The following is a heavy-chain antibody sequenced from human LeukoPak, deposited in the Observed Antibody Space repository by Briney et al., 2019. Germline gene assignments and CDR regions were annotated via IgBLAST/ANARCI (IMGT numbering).Heavy chain of an antibody. CDR3: ARYYYDSSGYPYYFDY. D-gene: IGHD3-22*01. J-gene: IGHJ4*02. CDR1: GFTFTNAW. CDR2: IYSGGST. Sequence: GGSLRLSCASSGFTFTNAWMSWVRQAPGKGLEWVSVIYSGGSTYYADSVKGRFTISRDNSKNTVYPQMNSLRAEDTAMYYCARYYYDSSGYPYYFDYWGQGTLVIVSS. V-gene: IGHV3-53*01.